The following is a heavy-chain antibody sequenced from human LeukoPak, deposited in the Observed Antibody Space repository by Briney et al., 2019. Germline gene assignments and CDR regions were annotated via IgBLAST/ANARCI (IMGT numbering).Heavy chain of an antibody. J-gene: IGHJ6*02. CDR3: ARGVHGDYYYYGMDV. D-gene: IGHD4-17*01. V-gene: IGHV1-69*13. CDR1: GGSFSSYA. Sequence: SVKVSCKASGGSFSSYAISWVRQAPGQGLEWMGGIIPIFGTANYAQKFQGRVTITADESTSTAYMELSSLRSEDTAVYYCARGVHGDYYYYGMDVWGQGTTVTVSS. CDR2: IIPIFGTA.